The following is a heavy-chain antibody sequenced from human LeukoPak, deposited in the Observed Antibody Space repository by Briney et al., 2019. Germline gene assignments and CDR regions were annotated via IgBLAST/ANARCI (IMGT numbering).Heavy chain of an antibody. J-gene: IGHJ4*02. CDR1: GLTFSSYG. V-gene: IGHV3-33*06. CDR2: IWYDGSNK. Sequence: GRSLRLSCAASGLTFSSYGMHWVRQAPGKGLEWVAVIWYDGSNKYYADSVKGRFTISRDNSKNTLYLQMNSLRAEDTAVYYCAKRNSDGDYVDYWGQGTLVTVPS. D-gene: IGHD4-17*01. CDR3: AKRNSDGDYVDY.